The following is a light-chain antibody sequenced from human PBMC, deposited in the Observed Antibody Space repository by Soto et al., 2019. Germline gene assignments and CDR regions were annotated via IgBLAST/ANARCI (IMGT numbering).Light chain of an antibody. CDR2: NTN. J-gene: IGLJ3*02. CDR3: ALYMGSGVWV. V-gene: IGLV8-61*01. Sequence: QTVVTQEPSFSVSPGRTVTLTCGLSSASVSTSYYPSWYQQTPGQAPRTLIYNTNKRSSGVPDRFSGSILGNKAALTITGAQADDECDYYCALYMGSGVWVFGGGTKLTVL. CDR1: SASVSTSYY.